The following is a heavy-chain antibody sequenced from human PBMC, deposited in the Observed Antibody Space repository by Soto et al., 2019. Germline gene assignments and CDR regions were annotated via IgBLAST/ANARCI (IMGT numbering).Heavy chain of an antibody. CDR2: MNPNSGNT. J-gene: IGHJ6*03. CDR1: GYTFTSYD. D-gene: IGHD3-3*01. V-gene: IGHV1-8*01. CDR3: ARGRETYYDFWSGYYRYYYYMDA. Sequence: ASVKASCKASGYTFTSYDINCVRQATGQGLEWMGWMNPNSGNTGYAQKFQGRVTMTRNTSISTAYMELSSLRSEDTAVYYCARGRETYYDFWSGYYRYYYYMDAWGKGTTVTVSS.